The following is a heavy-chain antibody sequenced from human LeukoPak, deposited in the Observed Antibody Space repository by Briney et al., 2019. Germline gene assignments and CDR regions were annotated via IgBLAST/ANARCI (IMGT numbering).Heavy chain of an antibody. CDR2: ISGGAYST. CDR3: ANNHRRVAVAGYLYFDY. D-gene: IGHD6-19*01. Sequence: GGSLRLSCAASGFTFSSYEMNWVRQAPGKGLEWVSSISGGAYSTYYADSVKGRFTISRDNSKNTLYLQMNSLRAEDTAVYYCANNHRRVAVAGYLYFDYWGQGTLVTVSS. V-gene: IGHV3-23*01. J-gene: IGHJ4*02. CDR1: GFTFSSYE.